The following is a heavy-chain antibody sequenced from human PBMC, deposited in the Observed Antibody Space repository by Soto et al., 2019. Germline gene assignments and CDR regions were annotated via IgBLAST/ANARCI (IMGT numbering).Heavy chain of an antibody. D-gene: IGHD6-19*01. CDR2: ISGNGVIT. J-gene: IGHJ4*01. Sequence: PGGSLRLSCAASGFTFSSYAMNWVHQAPGKGLEWVSAISGNGVITYYADSVKGRFTISRDNSRNTLYLQMNSLRVEDSALYYCAIKLSSGWYFYFDHWGQGTLVTVSS. V-gene: IGHV3-23*01. CDR1: GFTFSSYA. CDR3: AIKLSSGWYFYFDH.